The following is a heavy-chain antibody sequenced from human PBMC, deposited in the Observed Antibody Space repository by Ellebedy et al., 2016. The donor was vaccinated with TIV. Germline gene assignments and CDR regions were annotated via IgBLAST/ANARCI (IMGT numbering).Heavy chain of an antibody. D-gene: IGHD3-3*01. CDR2: ISDSAKTM. CDR3: TRDGVDASDY. V-gene: IGHV3-48*02. J-gene: IGHJ4*02. Sequence: ESLKISCAASGFTFTTYSMNWVRQAPGKGLEWVSFISDSAKTMFYADSVKGRFTISRDNAKNSLYLQMNSLRDEETAVNYCTRDGVDASDYWGQGTLVTVSS. CDR1: GFTFTTYS.